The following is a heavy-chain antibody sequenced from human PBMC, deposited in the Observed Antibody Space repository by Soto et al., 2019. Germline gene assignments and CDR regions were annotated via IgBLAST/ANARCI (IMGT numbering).Heavy chain of an antibody. D-gene: IGHD3-9*01. Sequence: QIQLEQSGSEVKKPGASVKFSCKASGYTFIHYGVNWVRQAPGQGRGWMGSITIYKGNANYAKKFQDRLTLTTDTSTNTAYMELRNLRSDDTAVYYCVRDHHFIRTGQTASTDYWGRGSLVTVSS. CDR1: GYTFIHYG. V-gene: IGHV1-18*01. CDR2: ITIYKGNA. CDR3: VRDHHFIRTGQTASTDY. J-gene: IGHJ4*02.